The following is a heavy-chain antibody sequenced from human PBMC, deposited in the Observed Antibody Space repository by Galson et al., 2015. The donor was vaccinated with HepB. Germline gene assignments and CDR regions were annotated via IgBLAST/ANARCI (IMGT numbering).Heavy chain of an antibody. Sequence: SLRLSCAASGFTFSSYSMNWVRQAPGKGLEWVPSISSSSSYIYYADSVKGRFTISRDNAKNSLYLQMNSLRAEDTAVYYCARSYCSGGSCYRDWGQGTLVTVSS. CDR1: GFTFSSYS. J-gene: IGHJ4*02. D-gene: IGHD2-15*01. V-gene: IGHV3-21*01. CDR2: ISSSSSYI. CDR3: ARSYCSGGSCYRD.